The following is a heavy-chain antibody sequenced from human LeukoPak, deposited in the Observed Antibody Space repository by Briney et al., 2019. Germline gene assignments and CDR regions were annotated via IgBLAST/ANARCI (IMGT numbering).Heavy chain of an antibody. J-gene: IGHJ5*02. CDR3: ARDVDSSGCNLFWFDP. CDR2: IKQDGSEK. D-gene: IGHD6-19*01. CDR1: GFTFSSYW. Sequence: GGSLRLSCAACGFTFSSYWMRWVRQAPGKGLEWVANIKQDGSEKYYVDSVKGRFTIPRDNAKNSLYLQMNSLRAEDTAVYYCARDVDSSGCNLFWFDPWGEGTLVTVSS. V-gene: IGHV3-7*01.